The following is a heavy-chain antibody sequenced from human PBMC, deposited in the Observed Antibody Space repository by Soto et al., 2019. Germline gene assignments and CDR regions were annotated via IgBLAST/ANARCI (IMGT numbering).Heavy chain of an antibody. Sequence: XETLCLTCAVYGGSFSGYYWSWIRQPTGKGLEWIGEINHSGSTNYNPSLKSRVTISVDTSKNQFSLKLSSVTAADTAVYYCARGFPYYDILTGSLHPFDYWGQGTLVTGSS. D-gene: IGHD3-9*01. CDR1: GGSFSGYY. V-gene: IGHV4-34*01. CDR2: INHSGST. CDR3: ARGFPYYDILTGSLHPFDY. J-gene: IGHJ4*02.